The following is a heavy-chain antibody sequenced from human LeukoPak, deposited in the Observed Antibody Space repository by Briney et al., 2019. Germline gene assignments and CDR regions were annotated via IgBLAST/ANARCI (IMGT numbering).Heavy chain of an antibody. CDR1: GGSISSHF. J-gene: IGHJ5*02. CDR3: AREDYGSGTYLWGS. D-gene: IGHD3-10*01. V-gene: IGHV4-59*11. CDR2: IFYSGTT. Sequence: SETLSLTCTVSGGSISSHFWSWIRQPPGKGLEWIGYIFYSGTTKYNPSLRSRVTISADTSKNQFSLQLTSVTAADTAVYYCAREDYGSGTYLWGSWGQGILVTVSP.